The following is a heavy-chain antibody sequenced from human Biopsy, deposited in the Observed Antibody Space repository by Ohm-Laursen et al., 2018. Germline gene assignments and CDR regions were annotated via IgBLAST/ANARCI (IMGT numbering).Heavy chain of an antibody. CDR2: ISGSRGGT. J-gene: IGHJ4*02. CDR1: GFTFRLYA. D-gene: IGHD3-22*01. V-gene: IGHV3-23*01. CDR3: AKLGSSSEYDSSGEFDS. Sequence: SLRLSCSASGFTFRLYAMSWVRQAPGKGLEWVSAISGSRGGTFYSESVKGRFTVSRDNSQNSLFLHMKSLRADDTAVYYRAKLGSSSEYDSSGEFDSWGQGTLVSVSS.